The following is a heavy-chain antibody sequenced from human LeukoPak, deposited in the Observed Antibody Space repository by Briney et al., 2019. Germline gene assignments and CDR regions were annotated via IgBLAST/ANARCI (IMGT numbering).Heavy chain of an antibody. J-gene: IGHJ3*02. CDR2: INHSGST. V-gene: IGHV4-34*01. CDR1: GGSFSGYY. D-gene: IGHD3-22*01. CDR3: ARGLSGAGFYSSGFFSRRVTFDI. Sequence: SETLSLTCAVYGGSFSGYYWSWIRQPPGKGLEWIGEINHSGSTNYNPSLKSRVTISVDTSKNQFSLKLSSVTAADTAVYYCARGLSGAGFYSSGFFSRRVTFDIWGQGTMVTVSS.